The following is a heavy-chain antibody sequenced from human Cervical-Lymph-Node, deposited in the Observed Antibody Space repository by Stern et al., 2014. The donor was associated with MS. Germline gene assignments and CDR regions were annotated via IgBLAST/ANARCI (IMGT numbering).Heavy chain of an antibody. V-gene: IGHV1-46*01. CDR2: INPSGGST. CDR3: ARDLIAAAGSEYFDY. J-gene: IGHJ4*02. D-gene: IGHD6-13*01. Sequence: VQLVQSGAEVKKPGASVKVSCKASGYIFTSYYMHWVRQAPGQGLEWMGIINPSGGSTSYAQKFQGRVTMTRDTSTSTVYMELSSLRSEDTAVYYCARDLIAAAGSEYFDYWGQGTLVTVSS. CDR1: GYIFTSYY.